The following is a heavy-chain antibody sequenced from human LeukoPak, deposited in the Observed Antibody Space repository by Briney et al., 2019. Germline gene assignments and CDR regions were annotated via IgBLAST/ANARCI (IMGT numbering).Heavy chain of an antibody. CDR3: ARQVFEYYDFWSGYSTYYYYYMDV. J-gene: IGHJ6*03. CDR1: GYTFTSYW. CDR2: IYPGDSDT. Sequence: GESLKISCEGSGYTFTSYWIAWVRQMPGKGLEWMGIIYPGDSDTRYSPSFQGQVTISADKSISTAYLQWSSLKASDTAMYYCARQVFEYYDFWSGYSTYYYYYMDVWGKGTTVTVSS. V-gene: IGHV5-51*01. D-gene: IGHD3-3*01.